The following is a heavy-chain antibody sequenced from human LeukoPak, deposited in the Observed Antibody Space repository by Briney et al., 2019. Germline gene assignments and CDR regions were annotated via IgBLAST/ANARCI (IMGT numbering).Heavy chain of an antibody. CDR3: ARGLLIDGAARDVADI. Sequence: ASVKVSCKVSGYTLTELSMHWVRQAPGKGLEWMGGFDPEDGETIYAQKFQGRVTMTEDTSTDTAYMELSSLTSDDTAVYYCARGLLIDGAARDVADIWGQGTLVTVSS. J-gene: IGHJ3*02. CDR1: GYTLTELS. D-gene: IGHD4/OR15-4a*01. V-gene: IGHV1-24*01. CDR2: FDPEDGET.